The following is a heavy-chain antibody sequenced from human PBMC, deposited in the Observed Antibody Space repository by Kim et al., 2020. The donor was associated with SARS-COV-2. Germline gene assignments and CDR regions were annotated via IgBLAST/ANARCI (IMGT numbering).Heavy chain of an antibody. CDR3: ASGGKFAT. CDR2: NGNT. V-gene: IGHV1-3*01. J-gene: IGHJ4*02. D-gene: IGHD3-16*01. Sequence: NGNTKYSQRFQGRVIITRDTSATTGYMELNSLTFEDTAVYYCASGGKFATWGQGTLVTVSS.